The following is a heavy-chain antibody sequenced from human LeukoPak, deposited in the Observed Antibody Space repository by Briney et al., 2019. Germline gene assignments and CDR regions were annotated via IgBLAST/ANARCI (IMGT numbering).Heavy chain of an antibody. Sequence: PGGSLRLSCAASGFTFSSYGMHWVRQAPGKGLEWVAVISYDGSNKCYADSVKGRFTISRDNSKNTLYLQMNSLRAEDTAVYYCAKLSTDDSSGYYYTHAFDIWGQGTMVTVSS. V-gene: IGHV3-30*18. CDR3: AKLSTDDSSGYYYTHAFDI. CDR1: GFTFSSYG. CDR2: ISYDGSNK. J-gene: IGHJ3*02. D-gene: IGHD3-22*01.